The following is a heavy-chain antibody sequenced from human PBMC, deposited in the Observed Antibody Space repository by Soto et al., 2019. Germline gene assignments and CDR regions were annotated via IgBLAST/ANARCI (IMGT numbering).Heavy chain of an antibody. V-gene: IGHV3-30*03. CDR3: ARGPLSGAFDI. CDR2: ISIDMKRQ. D-gene: IGHD1-26*01. Sequence: MESGGDVVQPGRSLRLSCTASGFTFSSSDIHCLRQAPGKGLEWVAHISIDMKRQYYADPVKGRFTGSRDNSKNTVYLQMSRLRPEDTSVYYCARGPLSGAFDIWGQGTVVTVSS. J-gene: IGHJ3*02. CDR1: GFTFSSSD.